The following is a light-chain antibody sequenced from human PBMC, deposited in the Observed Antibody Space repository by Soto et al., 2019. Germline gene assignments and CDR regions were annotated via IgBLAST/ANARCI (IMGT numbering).Light chain of an antibody. Sequence: DIQMTQSPSTLSETVLDRVTITCLASQSISSWLAWYQQKPGKAPKLLIYDASSLESGVPSRFSGSGSGTEFTLTISSLQPDDFATYYCQQYNSYSRTFGQGTKVDIK. V-gene: IGKV1-5*01. CDR3: QQYNSYSRT. J-gene: IGKJ1*01. CDR1: QSISSW. CDR2: DAS.